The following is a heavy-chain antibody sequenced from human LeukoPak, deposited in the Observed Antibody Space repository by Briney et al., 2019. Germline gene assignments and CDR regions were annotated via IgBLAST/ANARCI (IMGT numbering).Heavy chain of an antibody. D-gene: IGHD6-13*01. CDR2: IYTSGST. Sequence: PSETLSLTCTVSGVSISRYYWSWIRQPAGKGLEWIGRIYTSGSTNYNPSLKSRVTISVDTSKNQFSLKLSSVTAADTAVYYCARADSSSRNWFDPWGQGTLVTVSS. CDR3: ARADSSSRNWFDP. CDR1: GVSISRYY. V-gene: IGHV4-4*07. J-gene: IGHJ5*02.